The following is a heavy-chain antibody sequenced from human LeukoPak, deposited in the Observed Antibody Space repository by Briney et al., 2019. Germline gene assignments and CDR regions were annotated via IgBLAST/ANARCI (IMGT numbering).Heavy chain of an antibody. V-gene: IGHV1-8*01. CDR3: ARGRRATYYGSGSYPFL. D-gene: IGHD3-10*01. J-gene: IGHJ4*02. CDR1: GYTFTSYD. CDR2: MNPNSGNT. Sequence: ASVKVSCKASGYTFTSYDINWVRQATGQGLEWMGWMNPNSGNTGYAQKFQGRVTMTRNTSISTAYMELSSLRSEDTAVYYCARGRRATYYGSGSYPFLWGQGTLATVSS.